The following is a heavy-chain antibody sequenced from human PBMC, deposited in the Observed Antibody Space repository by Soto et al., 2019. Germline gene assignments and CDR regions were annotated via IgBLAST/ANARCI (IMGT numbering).Heavy chain of an antibody. Sequence: QVQLVEAGGGVVRPGRSLRLSCVASGFTFRDYCMHWVRQAPGKGLEWVAGISHHGLKEHYADSVKGRFTIYRDNSKKTVYLQLNSLRGDDTAVYYCAKDWVGGSNKYYFEYWGQGTLVTVSS. J-gene: IGHJ4*02. V-gene: IGHV3-30*18. CDR3: AKDWVGGSNKYYFEY. CDR1: GFTFRDYC. D-gene: IGHD1-26*01. CDR2: ISHHGLKE.